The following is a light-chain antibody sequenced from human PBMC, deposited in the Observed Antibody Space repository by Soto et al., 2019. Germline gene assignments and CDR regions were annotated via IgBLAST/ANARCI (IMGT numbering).Light chain of an antibody. V-gene: IGLV2-8*01. CDR3: SSYAHGSTYV. J-gene: IGLJ1*01. Sequence: QSVLTQPPSASGSPGQSVTISCTGTSSDVGDNYVSWYQQHLGKAPKLIIYEVSQRPSGVPDRFSGSKSGNTASLTISGLQAEDEADYYCSSYAHGSTYVFGTGTKVTVL. CDR1: SSDVGDNY. CDR2: EVS.